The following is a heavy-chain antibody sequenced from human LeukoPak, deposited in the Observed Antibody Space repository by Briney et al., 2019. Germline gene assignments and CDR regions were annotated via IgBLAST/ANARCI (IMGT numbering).Heavy chain of an antibody. CDR2: IKQDGSET. D-gene: IGHD6-6*01. CDR3: ARGSDGETTSIAGRQKRYFDY. V-gene: IGHV3-7*05. J-gene: IGHJ4*02. Sequence: SGGSLRLSCAASGFTFRSYWMSWVRQAPGKGLEWVANIKQDGSETNYVDSVKGRFTISRDNAKNSLYLQMNNLRPEDTAVYYCARGSDGETTSIAGRQKRYFDYWGQGTLVTVSS. CDR1: GFTFRSYW.